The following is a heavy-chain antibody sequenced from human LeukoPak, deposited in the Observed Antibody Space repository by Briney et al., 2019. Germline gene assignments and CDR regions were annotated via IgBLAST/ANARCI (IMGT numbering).Heavy chain of an antibody. Sequence: ASVKVSCKASGYTFTSYGISWVRQAPGQGLEWMGWISAYNGNTNYAQKLQGRVTMTTDTSTSTAYMELRSLRSDDTAAYYCARNPTTYYDFWSGTDAFDIWGQGTMVTVSS. CDR3: ARNPTTYYDFWSGTDAFDI. D-gene: IGHD3-3*01. V-gene: IGHV1-18*01. CDR1: GYTFTSYG. CDR2: ISAYNGNT. J-gene: IGHJ3*02.